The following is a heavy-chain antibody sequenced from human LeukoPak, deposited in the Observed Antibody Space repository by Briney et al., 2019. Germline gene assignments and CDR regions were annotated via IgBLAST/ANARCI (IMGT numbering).Heavy chain of an antibody. J-gene: IGHJ4*02. V-gene: IGHV1-24*01. CDR1: GYTLTELS. CDR3: ATSFGELLPFDY. D-gene: IGHD3-10*01. CDR2: FDPEDGET. Sequence: RRASVKVSCKVSGYTLTELSMHWVRQAPGKGLEWMGGFDPEDGETIYAQKFQGRVTMTEDTSTDTAYMELSSLRSEDTAVYYCATSFGELLPFDYWGQGTLVTVSS.